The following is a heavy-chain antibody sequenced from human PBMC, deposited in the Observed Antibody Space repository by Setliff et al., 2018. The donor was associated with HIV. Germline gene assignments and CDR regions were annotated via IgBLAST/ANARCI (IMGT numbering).Heavy chain of an antibody. CDR1: GGTFSSYA. Sequence: SVKVSCKASGGTFSSYAISWVRQAPGQGLEWMGGIIPILGIANYAQKFQGRVTITADESTSTAYMELSSLRSEDTAEYYCAREGYCSGGSCYSAAYYFDYWGQGTLVTVSS. CDR3: AREGYCSGGSCYSAAYYFDY. V-gene: IGHV1-69*10. D-gene: IGHD2-15*01. CDR2: IIPILGIA. J-gene: IGHJ4*02.